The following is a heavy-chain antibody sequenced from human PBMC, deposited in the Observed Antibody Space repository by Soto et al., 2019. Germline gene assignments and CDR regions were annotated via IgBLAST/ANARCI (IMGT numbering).Heavy chain of an antibody. Sequence: DAVKVSCKASGYTFTTYYMHWVRQAPGQGLEWMGIISPDGGRTSYAQKFQGRVTMTRDTSTSTVYMELSSLRSEDTAVYYCAKENRLTAYDFSPYDLWGQGTRVTVSS. CDR1: GYTFTTYY. D-gene: IGHD3-3*01. CDR2: ISPDGGRT. CDR3: AKENRLTAYDFSPYDL. J-gene: IGHJ5*02. V-gene: IGHV1-46*01.